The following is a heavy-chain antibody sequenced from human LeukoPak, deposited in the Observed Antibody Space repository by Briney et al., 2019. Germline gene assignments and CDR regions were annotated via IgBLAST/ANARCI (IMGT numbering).Heavy chain of an antibody. V-gene: IGHV3-30*18. D-gene: IGHD6-19*01. CDR3: AKDSGIAMVGTLRAFDI. Sequence: GGSLRLSCAASAFTFSSYGMHRVRQAPGKGLEWVAVISYDGSNKYFADSVKGRFTISRDNSKNTLYLQMNSLRAEDTAVYYCAKDSGIAMVGTLRAFDIWGRGTMVTVSS. J-gene: IGHJ3*02. CDR1: AFTFSSYG. CDR2: ISYDGSNK.